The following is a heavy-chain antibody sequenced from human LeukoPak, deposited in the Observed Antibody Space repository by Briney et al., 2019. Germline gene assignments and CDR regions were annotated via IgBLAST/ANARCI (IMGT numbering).Heavy chain of an antibody. D-gene: IGHD3-22*01. J-gene: IGHJ4*02. Sequence: SVKVSCKASGYTFTGYYMHWVRQAPGQGLEWMGWINPNSGGTNYAQKFQGRVTMTRDTSISTAYMELSRLRSDDTAVYYRAREADSSGIIDYWGQGTLVTVSS. V-gene: IGHV1-2*02. CDR2: INPNSGGT. CDR1: GYTFTGYY. CDR3: AREADSSGIIDY.